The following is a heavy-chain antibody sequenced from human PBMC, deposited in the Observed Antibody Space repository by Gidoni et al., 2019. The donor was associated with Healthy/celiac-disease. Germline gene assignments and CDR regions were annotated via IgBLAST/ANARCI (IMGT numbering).Heavy chain of an antibody. CDR2: IYYSGST. Sequence: QLQLQASGPGLVKPSETLSLTCPVSGGSISRSSYYWGWIRQPPGKGLEWIGSIYYSGSTYYNPSLKRRVTISVDTSKNQFSLKLSSVTAADTAVYYCARLGNGDYSYYYYYMDVWGKGTTVTVSS. J-gene: IGHJ6*03. D-gene: IGHD4-17*01. V-gene: IGHV4-39*01. CDR3: ARLGNGDYSYYYYYMDV. CDR1: GGSISRSSYY.